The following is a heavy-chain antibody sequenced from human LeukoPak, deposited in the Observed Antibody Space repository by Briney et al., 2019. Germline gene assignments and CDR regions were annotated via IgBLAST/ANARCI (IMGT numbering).Heavy chain of an antibody. CDR1: RLTFSRYG. V-gene: IGHV3-30*18. CDR3: AKGYGDFPFDY. J-gene: IGHJ4*02. D-gene: IGHD4-17*01. CDR2: ISYDGSNK. Sequence: GGSLRLSCAASRLTFSRYGMHWVRQAPGKGLEWVAVISYDGSNKYYGDSVKGRFTISRDNSKNTLYLQMNSLRAEDTAVYYCAKGYGDFPFDYWGQGTLVTVSS.